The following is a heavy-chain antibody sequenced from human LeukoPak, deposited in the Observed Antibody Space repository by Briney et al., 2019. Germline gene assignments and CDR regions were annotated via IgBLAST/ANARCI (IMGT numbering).Heavy chain of an antibody. CDR2: ISSSSYI. Sequence: GGSLRLSCAASGFTFSSYSMNWVRQAPGKGRGWVSYISSSSYIYYADSVKGRFTISRDNAKNSLYLQMNSLRAEDTAVYYCAGGYSYGLNFDYWGQGTLVTVSS. D-gene: IGHD5-18*01. CDR1: GFTFSSYS. J-gene: IGHJ4*02. CDR3: AGGYSYGLNFDY. V-gene: IGHV3-21*05.